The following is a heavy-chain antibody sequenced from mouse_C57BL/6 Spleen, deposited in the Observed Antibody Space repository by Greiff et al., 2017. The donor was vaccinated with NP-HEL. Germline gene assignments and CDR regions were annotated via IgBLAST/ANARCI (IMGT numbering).Heavy chain of an antibody. D-gene: IGHD1-1*01. CDR2: ISDGGSYT. V-gene: IGHV5-4*03. J-gene: IGHJ4*01. CDR1: GFTFSSYA. CDR3: ARGGITTVVATEAMDY. Sequence: EVKVVESGGGLVKPGGSLKLSCAASGFTFSSYAMSWVRQTPVKRLEWVATISDGGSYTYYPDNVKGRFTISRDNAKNNLYLQMSHLKSEDTAMYYCARGGITTVVATEAMDYWGQGTSVTVSS.